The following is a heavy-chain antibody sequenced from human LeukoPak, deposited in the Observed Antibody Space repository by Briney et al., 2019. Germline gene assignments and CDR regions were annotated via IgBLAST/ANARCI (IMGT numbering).Heavy chain of an antibody. V-gene: IGHV4-39*01. J-gene: IGHJ4*02. CDR2: IYYSGST. CDR1: GGSISSSSYY. CDR3: ASETGIAVAGMMRVNLTPDY. Sequence: SETLSLTCTVSGGSISSSSYYWGWIRQPPGKGLEWIGSIYYSGSTYYNPSLKSRVTISVDTSKNQFSLKLSSVTAADTAVYYCASETGIAVAGMMRVNLTPDYWGQGTLVTVSS. D-gene: IGHD6-19*01.